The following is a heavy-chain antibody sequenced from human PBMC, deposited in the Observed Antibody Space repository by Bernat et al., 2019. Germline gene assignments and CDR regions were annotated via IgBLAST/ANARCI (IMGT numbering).Heavy chain of an antibody. Sequence: QVQLVESGGGVVQPGRSLRLSCAASGFTFSSYGMHWVRQAPGKGLEWVAVIWYDGSNKYYADSVKGRFTISRDNYKNTLYLQMNSLRAEDTAVYYCARGGGIGSGWYFDYWGQGTLVTVSS. V-gene: IGHV3-33*01. CDR2: IWYDGSNK. CDR3: ARGGGIGSGWYFDY. D-gene: IGHD6-19*01. J-gene: IGHJ4*02. CDR1: GFTFSSYG.